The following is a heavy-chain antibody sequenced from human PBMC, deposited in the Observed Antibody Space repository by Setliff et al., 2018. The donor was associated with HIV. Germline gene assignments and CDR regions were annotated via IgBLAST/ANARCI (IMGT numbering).Heavy chain of an antibody. V-gene: IGHV4-4*07. CDR1: GYSISSSYY. Sequence: PSETLSLTCAVSGYSISSSYYWSWIRQPAGKGLEWIGRIYTSGSTNYNPSLKSRVTMSVDTSKNQFSLKLSSVTAADTAVYYCARDGFWSGYIDYWGQGTLVTVSS. CDR3: ARDGFWSGYIDY. CDR2: IYTSGST. D-gene: IGHD3-3*01. J-gene: IGHJ4*02.